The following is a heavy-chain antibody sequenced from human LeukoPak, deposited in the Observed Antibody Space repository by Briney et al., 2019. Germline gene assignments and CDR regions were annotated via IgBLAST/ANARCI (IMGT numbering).Heavy chain of an antibody. D-gene: IGHD4-17*01. CDR1: GFTFSNAW. J-gene: IGHJ4*02. V-gene: IGHV3-15*01. Sequence: GGSLRLSCAASGFTFSNAWMSWVRQAPGKGPEWVGHIKRKSDGGTTAYAAPVNGRFSISRDDSQNTLFLQMNSLKIEDTGVYYCATDNDYGDYGLDYWGQGTLVTVSS. CDR3: ATDNDYGDYGLDY. CDR2: IKRKSDGGTT.